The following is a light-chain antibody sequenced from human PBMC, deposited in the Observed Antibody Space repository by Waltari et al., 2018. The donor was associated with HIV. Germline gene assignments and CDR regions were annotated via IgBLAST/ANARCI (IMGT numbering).Light chain of an antibody. CDR1: TSNVGTNF. J-gene: IGLJ1*01. CDR3: ATWDGSLGAFFV. Sequence: QSVLTQPTSASGTPGQRVTIPCSGTTSNVGTNFVSWYQHLPGAVPKRLMYRDNRRPSGVPDRFSGSKSGASASLAISGLRSEDEGDYYCATWDGSLGAFFVFGVGTKVTVL. CDR2: RDN. V-gene: IGLV1-47*01.